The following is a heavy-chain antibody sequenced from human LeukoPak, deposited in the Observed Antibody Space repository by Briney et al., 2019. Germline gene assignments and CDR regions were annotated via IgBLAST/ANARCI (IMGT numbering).Heavy chain of an antibody. CDR3: TRNYDFWSGYWFDP. CDR1: GFTFGDYA. D-gene: IGHD3-3*01. CDR2: IRSKAYGGTT. Sequence: PGGSLRLSCTASGFTFGDYAMSWVRQARGKGLKWVGFIRSKAYGGTTEYAASVKRRFTISSDEYKSIAYLQMNSLKTEDTAVYYCTRNYDFWSGYWFDPWGQGTLVTVSS. V-gene: IGHV3-49*04. J-gene: IGHJ5*02.